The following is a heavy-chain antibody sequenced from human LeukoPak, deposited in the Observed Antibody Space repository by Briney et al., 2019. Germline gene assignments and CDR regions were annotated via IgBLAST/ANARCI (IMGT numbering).Heavy chain of an antibody. V-gene: IGHV3-30*02. D-gene: IGHD1-1*01. Sequence: GVSPRLSCAASGFSFSTSGLHWVRQAPGQGLEWVAFIRHDAIAEYYADSVKGRFTISRDTPKNTIYLQMNSLRTEDTAIYYCAKDKGTDPFDLWRQGTLDTVSS. J-gene: IGHJ4*02. CDR2: IRHDAIAE. CDR3: AKDKGTDPFDL. CDR1: GFSFSTSG.